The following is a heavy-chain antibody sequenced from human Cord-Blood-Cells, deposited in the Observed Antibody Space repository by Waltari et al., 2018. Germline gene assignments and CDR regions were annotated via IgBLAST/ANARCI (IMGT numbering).Heavy chain of an antibody. Sequence: QVQLVQSGAEVKKPGASVKVSCKVSGYTLTELSMHWVRQAPGKGLEWMGGFEHENGETINERKFRGRVTRTEDTATDTACMELSSLGSEDTAGYYCATLGVGFDYWGQGTLVTVSS. CDR3: ATLGVGFDY. J-gene: IGHJ4*02. D-gene: IGHD2-15*01. CDR1: GYTLTELS. CDR2: FEHENGET. V-gene: IGHV1-24*01.